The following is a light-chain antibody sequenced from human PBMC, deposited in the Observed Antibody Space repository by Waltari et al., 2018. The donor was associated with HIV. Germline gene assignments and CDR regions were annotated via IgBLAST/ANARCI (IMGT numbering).Light chain of an antibody. CDR3: MQALQTPLT. V-gene: IGKV2-28*01. J-gene: IGKJ4*01. Sequence: DIVMTQSPLSLSVTPCEPASISCRFSQSLLHSNGYNYLYWYLQKPGQSPQLLIYLGSNRASGVPDRFSGSGSGTDFTLKISRVEAEDVGLYYCMQALQTPLTFGGGTKVEIK. CDR2: LGS. CDR1: QSLLHSNGYNY.